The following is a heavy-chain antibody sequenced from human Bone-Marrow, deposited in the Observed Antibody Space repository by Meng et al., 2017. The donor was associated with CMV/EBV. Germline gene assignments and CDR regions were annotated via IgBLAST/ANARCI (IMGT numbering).Heavy chain of an antibody. Sequence: GGSLRLSCAASGFTFSSYWMHWVRQAPGKGLVWVSRINSDGSSTSYADSVRGRFTISRGNAKNTLYLQMNSLRAEDTAVYYCARDLPSYYYGSGSYSGGMDVWGQGTTVTVSS. CDR2: INSDGSST. J-gene: IGHJ6*02. CDR1: GFTFSSYW. CDR3: ARDLPSYYYGSGSYSGGMDV. V-gene: IGHV3-74*01. D-gene: IGHD3-10*01.